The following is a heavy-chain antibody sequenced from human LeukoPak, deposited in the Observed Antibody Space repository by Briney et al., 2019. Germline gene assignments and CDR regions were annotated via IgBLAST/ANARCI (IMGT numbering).Heavy chain of an antibody. CDR1: GYTFTGYY. CDR3: ASATTYCGADCYPLDAFDI. V-gene: IGHV1-2*02. Sequence: ASVKVSCKASGYTFTGYYMRWVRQAPGQGLEWMEWINPNSGGTNYAQKFLGRITMTRDTSISTAYMELSRLRSDDTAVYYCASATTYCGADCYPLDAFDIWGQGTMVTVSS. CDR2: INPNSGGT. J-gene: IGHJ3*02. D-gene: IGHD2-21*02.